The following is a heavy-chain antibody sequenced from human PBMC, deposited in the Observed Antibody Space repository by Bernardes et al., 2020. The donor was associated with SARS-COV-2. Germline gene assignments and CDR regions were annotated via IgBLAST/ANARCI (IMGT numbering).Heavy chain of an antibody. Sequence: GGSLRLSRAASGFAFGSYGMHWVRQAPGKGLEWVAVISYEGNHKYYADSVKGRFTISRDNSKNTLSLQMNSLRAEDTAVYYCARDGDQWLVLEGFADYWGQGTLVTVSS. V-gene: IGHV3-30*03. CDR1: GFAFGSYG. CDR2: ISYEGNHK. CDR3: ARDGDQWLVLEGFADY. D-gene: IGHD6-19*01. J-gene: IGHJ4*02.